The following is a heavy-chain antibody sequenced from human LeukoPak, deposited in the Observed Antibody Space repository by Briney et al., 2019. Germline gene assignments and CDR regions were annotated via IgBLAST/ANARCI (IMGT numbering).Heavy chain of an antibody. Sequence: GRSLRLSCAASGFTFSSYGMHWVRQAPGQGLEWVAVISYDGSNKYYADSVKGRFTISRDNSKNTLYLQMNSLRAEDTAVYDCAKDFTPCYDSSHFDYWGQGTLVTVSS. J-gene: IGHJ4*02. D-gene: IGHD3-22*01. V-gene: IGHV3-30*18. CDR1: GFTFSSYG. CDR3: AKDFTPCYDSSHFDY. CDR2: ISYDGSNK.